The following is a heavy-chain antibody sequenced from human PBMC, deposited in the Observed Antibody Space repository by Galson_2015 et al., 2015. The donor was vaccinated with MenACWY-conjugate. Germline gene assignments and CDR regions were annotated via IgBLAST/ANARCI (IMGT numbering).Heavy chain of an antibody. Sequence: SLRLSCAASAFTFSSYSMNWVRPAPGRGLEWVTYISGGSDTTYYADSVKGRFTISRNNAKNSLYLQMDSLRAEDTAVYFCVRDSSSLFDSWGQGTLVTVSS. V-gene: IGHV3-48*04. CDR2: ISGGSDTT. D-gene: IGHD6-13*01. CDR1: AFTFSSYS. J-gene: IGHJ4*02. CDR3: VRDSSSLFDS.